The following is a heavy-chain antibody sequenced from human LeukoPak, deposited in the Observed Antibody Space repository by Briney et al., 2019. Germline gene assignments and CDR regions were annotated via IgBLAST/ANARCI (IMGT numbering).Heavy chain of an antibody. CDR1: GFTFSSYA. D-gene: IGHD3-16*01. CDR2: ISGSGGST. Sequence: TGGSLRLSCAASGFTFSSYAMSWVRQAPGKGLEWVSAISGSGGSTYYADSVKGRFTISRDNSKNTLYLQMNSLRDEDTAVYYCAKCLSRFPCRDLDSWGQGTQVTVSS. J-gene: IGHJ4*02. V-gene: IGHV3-23*01. CDR3: AKCLSRFPCRDLDS.